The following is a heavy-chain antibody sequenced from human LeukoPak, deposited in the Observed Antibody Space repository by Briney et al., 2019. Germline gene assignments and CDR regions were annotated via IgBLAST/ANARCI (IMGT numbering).Heavy chain of an antibody. Sequence: PSETLSLTCGVYGGSFSDSYWSWIRQPPGKGLEWIGEINHSGGTNYNPSLKSRVTISVDTSKNQFSLKLSSVTAADTAVYYCAREDSSSWNLGWFDPWGQGTLVTVSS. CDR1: GGSFSDSY. CDR2: INHSGGT. J-gene: IGHJ5*02. CDR3: AREDSSSWNLGWFDP. D-gene: IGHD6-13*01. V-gene: IGHV4-34*01.